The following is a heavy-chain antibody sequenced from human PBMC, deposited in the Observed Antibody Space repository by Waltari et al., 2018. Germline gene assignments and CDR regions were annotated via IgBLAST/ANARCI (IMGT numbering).Heavy chain of an antibody. CDR1: GDTVDPYY. D-gene: IGHD2-21*01. J-gene: IGHJ2*01. Sequence: QLQLQESGPGLVKSSETLSLTCTVTGDTVDPYYWSWVRQSSGKSFEWLGYISYSEGPQYNPTVQSRLTLSLDTSKNHFFLRLRAVTAADTGLYFCVRGGGVRWFDVWGHGTLVSVPS. CDR2: ISYSEGP. CDR3: VRGGGVRWFDV. V-gene: IGHV4-59*02.